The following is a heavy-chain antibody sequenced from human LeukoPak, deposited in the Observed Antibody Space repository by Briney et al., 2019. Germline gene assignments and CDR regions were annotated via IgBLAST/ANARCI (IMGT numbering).Heavy chain of an antibody. CDR2: ISGSGGST. CDR3: AKGEYQLLSPLDY. V-gene: IGHV3-23*01. J-gene: IGHJ4*02. CDR1: GFTFSSYA. D-gene: IGHD2-2*01. Sequence: GGSLRLSCAASGFTFSSYAMSWVRQAPGKGLEWVSAISGSGGSTYYADSVKSRFTISRDNSKNTLYLQMNSLRAEDTAVYYCAKGEYQLLSPLDYWGQGTLVTVSS.